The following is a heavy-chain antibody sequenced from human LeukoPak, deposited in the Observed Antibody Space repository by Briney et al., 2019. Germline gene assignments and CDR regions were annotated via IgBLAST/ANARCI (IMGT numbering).Heavy chain of an antibody. D-gene: IGHD3-22*01. CDR3: ARGPNYYDSSGFNY. CDR1: GGSFSGYY. Sequence: SETLSLTCAVYGGSFSGYYWSWIRQPPGKGLEWIGEINHSGSTNYNPSLKSRVTISVDTSKNQFSLKLSSVTAADTAVYYCARGPNYYDSSGFNYWGQGTLVTVSS. CDR2: INHSGST. V-gene: IGHV4-34*01. J-gene: IGHJ4*02.